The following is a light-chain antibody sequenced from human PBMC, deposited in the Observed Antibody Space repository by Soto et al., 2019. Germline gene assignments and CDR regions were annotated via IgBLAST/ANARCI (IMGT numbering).Light chain of an antibody. CDR2: EVI. Sequence: QSVLSQPPSASGSPGQSVTISCTGSSSDVGGYNFVSWYQHLPGKAPKLMIYEVIQRPSGVPDRFSGSKSGNTASLTVSGLHAEDEADYYCSSYSGSDNFVVFGGGTKLTVL. CDR1: SSDVGGYNF. V-gene: IGLV2-8*01. CDR3: SSYSGSDNFVV. J-gene: IGLJ2*01.